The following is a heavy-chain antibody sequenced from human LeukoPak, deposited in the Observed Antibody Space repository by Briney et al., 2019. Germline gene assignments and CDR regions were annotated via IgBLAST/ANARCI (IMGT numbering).Heavy chain of an antibody. CDR1: GYTFTSYY. Sequence: GASVKVSCKASGYTFTSYYMHWVRQAPGQGLEWMGIINPSGGSTNYAQKFQGRVTMTRDMSTSTDYMELSSLRSEDTAVYYCARAGWLQYYYFDYWGKGTLVTVSS. J-gene: IGHJ4*02. V-gene: IGHV1-46*01. CDR3: ARAGWLQYYYFDY. D-gene: IGHD5-24*01. CDR2: INPSGGST.